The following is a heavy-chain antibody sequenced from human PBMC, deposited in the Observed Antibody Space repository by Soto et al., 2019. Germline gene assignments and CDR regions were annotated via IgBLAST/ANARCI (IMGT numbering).Heavy chain of an antibody. V-gene: IGHV1-69*12. Sequence: QVQLVRSGAEVKKPGSSVKVSCKASGGTFSTDSISWVRQAPGQGLEWMGGIIPMFGTANNAQKFQGRVTITADESTSTAYMELRSLRSEDTAVYFCAREIDGYYGMDVWGQGTTVTVAS. CDR1: GGTFSTDS. CDR3: AREIDGYYGMDV. J-gene: IGHJ6*02. CDR2: IIPMFGTA.